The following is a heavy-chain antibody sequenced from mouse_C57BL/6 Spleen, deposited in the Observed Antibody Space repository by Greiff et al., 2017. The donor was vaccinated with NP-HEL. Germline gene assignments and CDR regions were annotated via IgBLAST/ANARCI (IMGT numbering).Heavy chain of an antibody. D-gene: IGHD1-1*01. CDR2: INPNNGGT. CDR3: ARPTLLLFDD. CDR1: GYTFTDYY. V-gene: IGHV1-26*01. J-gene: IGHJ2*01. Sequence: EVQLQQSGPELVKPGASVKISCKASGYTFTDYYMNWVKQSHGKSLEWIGDINPNNGGTSYNQKFKGKATLTVDKSSSTAYMELRSLTSEDSAVYYCARPTLLLFDDWGQGTTLTVSS.